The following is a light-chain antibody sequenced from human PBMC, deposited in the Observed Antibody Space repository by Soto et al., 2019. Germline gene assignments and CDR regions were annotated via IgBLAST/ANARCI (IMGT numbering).Light chain of an antibody. CDR2: EVS. CDR3: SSYTSSSTPV. V-gene: IGLV2-14*01. CDR1: SSDVGAYDY. Sequence: QSVLTQPPSASGSPGQSVTISCTGTSSDVGAYDYVSWYQQHPGKAPKLMIYEVSNRPSGVSNRFSGSKSGNTASLTISGLQAEDEADYYCSSYTSSSTPVFGGGTQLTVL. J-gene: IGLJ2*01.